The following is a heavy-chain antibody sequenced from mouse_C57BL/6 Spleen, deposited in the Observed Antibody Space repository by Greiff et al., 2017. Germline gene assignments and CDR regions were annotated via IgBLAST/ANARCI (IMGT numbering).Heavy chain of an antibody. CDR1: GYAFSSYW. CDR3: AREITTVVPYAMDY. Sequence: VQLQQSGAELVKPGASVKISCKASGYAFSSYWMNWVKQRPGKGLEWIGQIYPGDGDTNYNGKFKGKATLTADKSSSTAYMQLSSLTSDDSAVYFCAREITTVVPYAMDYWGQGTSVTVSS. CDR2: IYPGDGDT. D-gene: IGHD1-1*01. V-gene: IGHV1-80*01. J-gene: IGHJ4*01.